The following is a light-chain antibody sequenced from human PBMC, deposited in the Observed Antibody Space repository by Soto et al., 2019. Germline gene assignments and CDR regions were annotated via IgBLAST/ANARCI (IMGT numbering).Light chain of an antibody. J-gene: IGKJ2*01. CDR2: KAS. V-gene: IGKV1-5*03. CDR1: QSISNW. Sequence: DIQMTQSPSTLSASVGDRVTISCRASQSISNWLAWYQEKPGKAPKLLIYKASSLEGGVPSRFSGSGSGTEFTLTISSLQPDDYATYYCQQYNTYPYTFGLGTKLEIK. CDR3: QQYNTYPYT.